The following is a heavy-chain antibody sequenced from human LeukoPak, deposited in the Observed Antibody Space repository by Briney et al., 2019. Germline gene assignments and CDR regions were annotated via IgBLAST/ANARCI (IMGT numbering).Heavy chain of an antibody. J-gene: IGHJ4*02. CDR3: ARAGSSGYLIDY. D-gene: IGHD3-22*01. V-gene: IGHV4-59*01. CDR1: GGSISGYY. CDR2: IYYSGST. Sequence: PSETLSLTCTVSGGSISGYYWSWIRQPPGKGLEWIGYIYYSGSTDYNPSLKSRVTISVDTSKNQFSLKLSSVTAADTAVYYCARAGSSGYLIDYWGQGTLVTVSS.